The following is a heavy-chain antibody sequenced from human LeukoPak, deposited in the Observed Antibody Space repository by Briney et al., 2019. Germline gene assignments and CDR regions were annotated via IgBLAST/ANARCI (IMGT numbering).Heavy chain of an antibody. J-gene: IGHJ6*03. CDR1: GGTFSSYA. D-gene: IGHD4-23*01. CDR2: IIPIFGTA. Sequence: ASVKVSCKASGGTFSSYAISWVRQAPGQGLEWMGGIIPIFGTANYAQKFQGRVTITADESTSTAYMELSSLRSEDTAVYYCARDAVTTVVRADYYYYYYMDVWGKGTTVTVSS. V-gene: IGHV1-69*13. CDR3: ARDAVTTVVRADYYYYYYMDV.